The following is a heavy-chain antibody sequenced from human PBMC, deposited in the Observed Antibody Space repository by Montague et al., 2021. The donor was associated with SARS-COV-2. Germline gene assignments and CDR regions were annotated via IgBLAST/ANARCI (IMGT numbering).Heavy chain of an antibody. D-gene: IGHD3-10*01. V-gene: IGHV4-39*01. CDR2: IFYSGIT. Sequence: SETLSLTCTVSGGSISSSSYYWGRLRQPTGMGLVWIGNIFYSGITNYTLNIQSPVSISVDTSKNQFSLKLNSVTAAATAVYSCASGGMVRGVCAGVGAFDVWGQGTMVTVSS. CDR3: ASGGMVRGVCAGVGAFDV. CDR1: GGSISSSSYY. J-gene: IGHJ3*01.